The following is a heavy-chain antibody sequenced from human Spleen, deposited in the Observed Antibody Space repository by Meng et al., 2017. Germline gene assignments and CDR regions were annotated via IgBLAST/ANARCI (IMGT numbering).Heavy chain of an antibody. CDR3: ARARYCSGASCSPQDAFDM. V-gene: IGHV3-74*01. D-gene: IGHD2-15*01. J-gene: IGHJ3*02. CDR1: GFTFSSYW. CDR2: IYTDGSIT. Sequence: GGSLRLSCAASGFTFSSYWMHWVRQAPGKGLVWVSRIYTDGSITNYADSVKGRFTISRDNAKNTLYLQMNSLRAEDTAVYFCARARYCSGASCSPQDAFDMWGQGTMVTVSS.